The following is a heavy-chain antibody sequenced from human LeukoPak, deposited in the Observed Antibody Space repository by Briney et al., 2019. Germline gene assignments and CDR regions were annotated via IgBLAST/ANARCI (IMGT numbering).Heavy chain of an antibody. CDR1: GYTFTGYY. Sequence: ASVKVSCKASGYTFTGYYMHWVRQAPGQGLEWMGWMNPNSGNTGYAQKFQGRVTMTRNTSISTAYMELSSLRSEDTAVYYCARGERVAVAGGIIQGAFDIWGQGTLVTVSS. J-gene: IGHJ3*02. D-gene: IGHD6-19*01. CDR3: ARGERVAVAGGIIQGAFDI. V-gene: IGHV1-8*02. CDR2: MNPNSGNT.